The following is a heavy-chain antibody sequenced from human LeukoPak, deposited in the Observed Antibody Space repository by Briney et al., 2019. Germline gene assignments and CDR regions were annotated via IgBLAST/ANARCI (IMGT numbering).Heavy chain of an antibody. CDR3: ARDRVRIWSYVGTFDS. CDR1: GFTLTSYT. CDR2: VSYDGTKI. J-gene: IGHJ4*02. D-gene: IGHD2-15*01. Sequence: GGSLRLSCATSGFTLTSYTMHWVRQAPGKVLERVAVVSYDGTKISYADSVKGRFTMSRDISKNTLYLQMNSLKPEDSALYYCARDRVRIWSYVGTFDSWGQGTLVTVSS. V-gene: IGHV3-30-3*01.